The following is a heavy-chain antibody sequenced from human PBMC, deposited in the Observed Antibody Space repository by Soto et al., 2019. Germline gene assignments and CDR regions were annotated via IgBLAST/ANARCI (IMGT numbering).Heavy chain of an antibody. J-gene: IGHJ4*02. Sequence: QVQLVESGGGVVQPGRSLRLSCAASGFTFSSYGMHWVRQAPGKGLEWVAVIWYDGSNKYYADSGKGRFTISRDNSKNTLYLQMTSLRAEDTAVYYCARGSSIVVVVAALAYWGQGTLVTVSS. V-gene: IGHV3-33*01. CDR3: ARGSSIVVVVAALAY. D-gene: IGHD2-15*01. CDR1: GFTFSSYG. CDR2: IWYDGSNK.